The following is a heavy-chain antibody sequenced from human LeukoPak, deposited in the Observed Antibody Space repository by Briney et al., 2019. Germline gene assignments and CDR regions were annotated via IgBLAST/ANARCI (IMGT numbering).Heavy chain of an antibody. J-gene: IGHJ4*02. Sequence: ASVKVSCKASGYTFSSFDINWVRQATGQGLEWMGWMNSNTGNTGYAQKLQGRFTITRDTSMSTAYMELSSLRSEDTAVYYCARGRGQWGRTFDYWGQGTLVTVSS. CDR2: MNSNTGNT. CDR1: GYTFSSFD. CDR3: ARGRGQWGRTFDY. D-gene: IGHD3-10*01. V-gene: IGHV1-8*01.